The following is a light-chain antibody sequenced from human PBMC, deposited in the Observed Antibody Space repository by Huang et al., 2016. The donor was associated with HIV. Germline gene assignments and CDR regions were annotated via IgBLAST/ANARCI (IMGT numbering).Light chain of an antibody. CDR1: QNITR. Sequence: EIVMTQSPATLSVSPGERATLSCRASQNITRLAWYQHKTGQAPRRLISDASTRATGVPARFSGVGSGTDFTLTVSSLQSDDCALYYCQQYDDWPPWTFGQGTQVDMK. CDR2: DAS. CDR3: QQYDDWPPWT. J-gene: IGKJ1*01. V-gene: IGKV3-15*01.